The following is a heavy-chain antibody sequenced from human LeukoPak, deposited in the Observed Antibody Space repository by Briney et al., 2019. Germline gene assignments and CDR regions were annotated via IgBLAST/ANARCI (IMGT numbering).Heavy chain of an antibody. V-gene: IGHV3-23*01. Sequence: GGSLRLSCAASGFTFSSYSMNWVRQAPGKGLEWVSAISGSGGSTYYADSVKGRSTISRVNSKNTLYLQMNSLRAEDTAVYYCAPGIAAAVFDYWGQGTLVTVSS. CDR1: GFTFSSYS. CDR2: ISGSGGST. D-gene: IGHD6-13*01. J-gene: IGHJ4*02. CDR3: APGIAAAVFDY.